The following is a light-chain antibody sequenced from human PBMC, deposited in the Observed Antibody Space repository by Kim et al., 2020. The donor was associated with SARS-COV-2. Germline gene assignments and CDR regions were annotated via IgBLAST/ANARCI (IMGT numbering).Light chain of an antibody. CDR1: QSVSKY. Sequence: SLSPGERATLSCRASQSVSKYLAWYQQKPRQAPRLLIFDASNRAAGIPARFSGSGSGTDFSLTISSLEPEDFAVYYCQQRSNWPTFGGGTKVDIK. V-gene: IGKV3-11*01. CDR2: DAS. CDR3: QQRSNWPT. J-gene: IGKJ4*01.